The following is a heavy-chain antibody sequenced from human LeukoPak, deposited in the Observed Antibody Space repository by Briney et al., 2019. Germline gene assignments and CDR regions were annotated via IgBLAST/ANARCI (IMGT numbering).Heavy chain of an antibody. Sequence: SETLSLTCIVSGGSISSYYWSWIRQPPGKGLEWIGYIYYSGSTNYNPSLKSRVTISVDTSKSQFSLKLTSVTAADTAVYYCARGLTYYFDSSGYYVTDAFDIWGQGTMVTVSS. CDR1: GGSISSYY. CDR3: ARGLTYYFDSSGYYVTDAFDI. CDR2: IYYSGST. D-gene: IGHD3-22*01. V-gene: IGHV4-59*01. J-gene: IGHJ3*02.